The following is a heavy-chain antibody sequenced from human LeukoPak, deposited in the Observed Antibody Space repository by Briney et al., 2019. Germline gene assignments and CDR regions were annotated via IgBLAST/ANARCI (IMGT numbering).Heavy chain of an antibody. Sequence: GGSLRLSCAASGFTFSDHWISWVRQAPGKGLEWVANIKQDESKRYYVDSVKGRFTISRDNSKNSLYLQMNSLRTEDTALYYCAKGSYGFWGQGTLVTVS. V-gene: IGHV3-7*03. CDR2: IKQDESKR. CDR3: AKGSYGF. J-gene: IGHJ4*02. CDR1: GFTFSDHW. D-gene: IGHD5-18*01.